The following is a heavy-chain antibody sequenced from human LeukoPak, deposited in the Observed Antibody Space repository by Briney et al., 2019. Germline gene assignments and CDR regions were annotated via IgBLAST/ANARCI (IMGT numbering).Heavy chain of an antibody. CDR1: GGSISGYY. J-gene: IGHJ5*02. CDR2: IYTSGNT. CDR3: ARDGAGTSGWFDP. V-gene: IGHV4-4*07. D-gene: IGHD6-13*01. Sequence: PSETLSLTCTVSGGSISGYYWSWLRQPAGKGLEWIGRIYTSGNTNYNPSLRSRVTMSLDTSKSQFSLKLSSVTAADTAVYYCARDGAGTSGWFDPWGPGNLVTVCS.